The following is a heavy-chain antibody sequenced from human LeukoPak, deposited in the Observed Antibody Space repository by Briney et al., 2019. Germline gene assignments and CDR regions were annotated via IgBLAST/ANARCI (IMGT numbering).Heavy chain of an antibody. CDR2: IYYSGST. V-gene: IGHV4-34*11. J-gene: IGHJ4*02. Sequence: SETLSLTCAVYGGSFSGYYWSWIRQPPGKGLEWIGSIYYSGSTYYNPSLKSRVTISVDTSKNQFSLNLRSVTAADTAVYYCAREILYDSTGYYLWGQGTLVTVSS. CDR1: GGSFSGYY. D-gene: IGHD3-22*01. CDR3: AREILYDSTGYYL.